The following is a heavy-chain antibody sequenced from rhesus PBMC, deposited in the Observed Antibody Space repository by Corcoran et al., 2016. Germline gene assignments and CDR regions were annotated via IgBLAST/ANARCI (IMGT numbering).Heavy chain of an antibody. Sequence: QVQLQESGPGLVKPSETLSLTCAVSGGSISSSNWWSWIRQPPGKGLEWICYISGSSGSTDYNPSLKRRVTMSTDTAKNQCSLKLSSVTAADTAVYYCARGSYYSGSSDYWGQGVLVTVSS. J-gene: IGHJ4*01. CDR3: ARGSYYSGSSDY. V-gene: IGHV4-65*01. CDR1: GGSISSSNW. CDR2: ISGSSGST. D-gene: IGHD3-16*01.